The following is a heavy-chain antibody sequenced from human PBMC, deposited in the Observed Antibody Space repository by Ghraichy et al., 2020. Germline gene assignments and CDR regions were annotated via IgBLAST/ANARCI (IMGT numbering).Heavy chain of an antibody. J-gene: IGHJ4*02. CDR3: ARDHRWSFDY. D-gene: IGHD4-23*01. CDR2: IKQDGSDK. CDR1: GFTFSGYW. V-gene: IGHV3-7*03. Sequence: GGSLRLSCAASGFTFSGYWMSWVRQAPGKGLEWVANIKQDGSDKYYVDSVKGRFTISRDNAENSVYLQMNSLRAEDTAVYYCARDHRWSFDYWGQGTLVTVSS.